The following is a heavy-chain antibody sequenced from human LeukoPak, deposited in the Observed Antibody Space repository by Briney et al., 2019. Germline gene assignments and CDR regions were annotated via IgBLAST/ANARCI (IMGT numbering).Heavy chain of an antibody. CDR2: INHSGST. J-gene: IGHJ5*02. CDR3: ARRSLPIVVVPAATGLGWFDP. CDR1: GGSFSGYY. V-gene: IGHV4-34*01. Sequence: PSETLSLTCAVYGGSFSGYYWSWIRQPPGKGLEWTGEINHSGSTNYNPSLKSRVTIPVDTSKNQFSLKLSSVTAADAAVYYCARRSLPIVVVPAATGLGWFDPWGQGTLATVSS. D-gene: IGHD2-2*01.